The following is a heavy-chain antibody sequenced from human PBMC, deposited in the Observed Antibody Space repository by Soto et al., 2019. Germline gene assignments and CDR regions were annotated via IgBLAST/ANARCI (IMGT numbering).Heavy chain of an antibody. CDR2: MNPNSGNT. V-gene: IGHV1-8*01. CDR3: AQTVTTGYYYGMDD. CDR1: GYTFTSYD. J-gene: IGHJ6*02. Sequence: QVQLVQSGAEVKKPGASVKVSCKASGYTFTSYDIKWVREATGQGLEWMGWMNPNSGNTGYAQKFQGRVTMTRNTSISTAYMELSSLRSEDTAVYYCAQTVTTGYYYGMDDWGQGTTVTVSS. D-gene: IGHD4-4*01.